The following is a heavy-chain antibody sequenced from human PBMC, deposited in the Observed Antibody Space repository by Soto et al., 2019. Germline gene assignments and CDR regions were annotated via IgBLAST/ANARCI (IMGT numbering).Heavy chain of an antibody. CDR1: GGTFSNYV. J-gene: IGHJ6*02. CDR2: IIPISGAA. Sequence: SVKGSCRASGGTFSNYVVNWVRQAPGQGLEWMGRIIPISGAANYAQKFQGRITITTDTSTSIVFMELSSLRSEDTAVYFCARDTSRRQIYHGMDVCGHGTTVTVSS. V-gene: IGHV1-69*05. CDR3: ARDTSRRQIYHGMDV.